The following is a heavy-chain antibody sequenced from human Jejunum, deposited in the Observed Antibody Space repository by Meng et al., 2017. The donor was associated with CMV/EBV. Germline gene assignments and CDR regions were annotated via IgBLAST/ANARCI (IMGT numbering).Heavy chain of an antibody. Sequence: SNYAMNWVRQPPGKGLEWVSGISSSGDNTNYADSVKGRFTISRANSQNTLDLQMNSLRAEDTAVYYCATPPRNYNSNWYTYSCAYWGQGTLVTVSS. J-gene: IGHJ4*02. CDR3: ATPPRNYNSNWYTYSCAY. V-gene: IGHV3-23*01. CDR1: SNYA. CDR2: ISSSGDNT. D-gene: IGHD6-13*01.